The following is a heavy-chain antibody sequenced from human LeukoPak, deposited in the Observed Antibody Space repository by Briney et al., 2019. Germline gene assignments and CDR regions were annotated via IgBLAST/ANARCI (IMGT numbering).Heavy chain of an antibody. CDR2: ISTYGRNT. V-gene: IGHV3-64*01. D-gene: IGHD4-17*01. CDR3: VRDRENTVTTPFDY. J-gene: IGHJ4*02. CDR1: GFTFSSYG. Sequence: PGGSLRLSCAASGFTFSSYGMHWVRQAPGKGLESVSAISTYGRNTYYANSVKGRFTISRDESKNTLYLQMGSLRAEDTAVYYCVRDRENTVTTPFDYWGQGTLVTVSS.